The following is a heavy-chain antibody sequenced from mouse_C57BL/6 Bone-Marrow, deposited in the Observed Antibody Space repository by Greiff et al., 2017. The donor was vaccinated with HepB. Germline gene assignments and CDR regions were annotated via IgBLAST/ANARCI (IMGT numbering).Heavy chain of an antibody. CDR3: ATLEDYYGSGFAY. V-gene: IGHV1-75*01. CDR2: IFPGSGST. Sequence: VKLMESGPELVKPGASVKISCKASGYTFTDYYINWVKQRPGQGLEWIGWIFPGSGSTYYNEKFKGKATLTVDKSSSTAYMLLSSLTSEDSAVYFCATLEDYYGSGFAYWGQGTLVTVSA. D-gene: IGHD1-1*01. J-gene: IGHJ3*01. CDR1: GYTFTDYY.